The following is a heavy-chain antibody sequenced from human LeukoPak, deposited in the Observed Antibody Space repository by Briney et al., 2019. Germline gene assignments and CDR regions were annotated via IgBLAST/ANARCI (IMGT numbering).Heavy chain of an antibody. CDR3: ARQHCSGGDCYFFD. D-gene: IGHD2-15*01. J-gene: IGHJ4*02. CDR2: IWYDGNNK. CDR1: GFTFSSYG. Sequence: GGSLRLSCAASGFTFSSYGMHWVRQAPGKGLEWVALIWYDGNNKYYADSVKGRFTISRDNSKNTLYLQLNSLRAEDTAVYYCARQHCSGGDCYFFDWGQGTLVTVSS. V-gene: IGHV3-33*01.